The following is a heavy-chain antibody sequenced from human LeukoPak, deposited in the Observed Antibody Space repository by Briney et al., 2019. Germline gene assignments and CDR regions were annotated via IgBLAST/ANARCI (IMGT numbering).Heavy chain of an antibody. V-gene: IGHV3-21*01. CDR2: ISSSSSYI. CDR1: GFTFSSYS. J-gene: IGHJ4*02. D-gene: IGHD1-1*01. Sequence: PGGSLRLSCAASGFTFSSYSMNWVRQAPGKGLEWVSSISSSSSYIHYADSVKGRFTISRDNAKNSLYLQMNSLRAEDTAVYYCARGGTSLYYFDYWGQGTLVTVSS. CDR3: ARGGTSLYYFDY.